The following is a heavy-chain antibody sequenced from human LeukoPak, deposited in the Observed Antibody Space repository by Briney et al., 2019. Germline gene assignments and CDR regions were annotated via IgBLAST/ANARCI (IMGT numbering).Heavy chain of an antibody. J-gene: IGHJ6*02. CDR3: ARDGMDCRSTSCYNDYYYGMDV. Sequence: PGGFLRLSCAASGFIFSSYAMHWVRQAPGKGLEWVAVISYDGSNKYYADSVKGRFTISRDNSKNTLYLQMSSLRAEDTAVYYCARDGMDCRSTSCYNDYYYGMDVWGQGTTVTVSS. D-gene: IGHD2-2*02. V-gene: IGHV3-30-3*01. CDR1: GFIFSSYA. CDR2: ISYDGSNK.